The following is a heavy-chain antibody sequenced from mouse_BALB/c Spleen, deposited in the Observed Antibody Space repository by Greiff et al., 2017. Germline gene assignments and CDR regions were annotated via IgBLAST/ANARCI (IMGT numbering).Heavy chain of an antibody. CDR1: GYSITSDYA. V-gene: IGHV3-2*02. CDR2: ISYSGST. Sequence: DVQLQESGPGLVKPSQSLSLTCTVTGYSITSDYAWNWIRQFPGNKLEWMGYISYSGSTSYNPSLKSRISITRDTSKNQFFLQLNSVTTEDTATYYCARNDYGYDEYYFDYWGQGTTLTVSS. J-gene: IGHJ2*01. D-gene: IGHD2-2*01. CDR3: ARNDYGYDEYYFDY.